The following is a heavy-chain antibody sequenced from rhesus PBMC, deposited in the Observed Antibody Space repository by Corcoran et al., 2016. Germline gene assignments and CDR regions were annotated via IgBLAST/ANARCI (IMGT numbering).Heavy chain of an antibody. CDR2: ISFDGSEK. CDR3: ARSTSNYFDY. V-gene: IGHV3-54*02. Sequence: EVQLVESGGGLVQSGGSLRLSCAASGFTFRSYGIHWVRQSPGKGLEWVAVISFDGSEKYYADSVKDRFTISRDKSKNMVYLQLNNLKLEDTAVYYCARSTSNYFDYWGQGVLVTVSS. CDR1: GFTFRSYG. J-gene: IGHJ4*01. D-gene: IGHD3-40*01.